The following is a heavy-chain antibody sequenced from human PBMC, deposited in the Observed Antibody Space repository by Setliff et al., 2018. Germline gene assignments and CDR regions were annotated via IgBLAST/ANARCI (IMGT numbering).Heavy chain of an antibody. D-gene: IGHD4-17*01. V-gene: IGHV4-31*03. CDR2: IYYSGST. Sequence: LSLTCTVSGGSISSGGYYWSWIRQHPGKGLEWIGYIYYSGSTYYNPSLKSRVTISVDTSKNQFSLKLSSVTAADTAVYYCARDQLTTNRRRAFDIWGQGTMVTVSS. J-gene: IGHJ3*02. CDR3: ARDQLTTNRRRAFDI. CDR1: GGSISSGGYY.